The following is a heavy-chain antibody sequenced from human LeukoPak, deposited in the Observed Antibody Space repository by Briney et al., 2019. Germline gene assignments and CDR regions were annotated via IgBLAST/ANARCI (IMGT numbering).Heavy chain of an antibody. Sequence: PGGSLRLSCAASGFTFSSYSMNWVRQAPGKGLEWVSHISSSSRTIYYADSVKGRFTVSRDNAKDSVYLQMNSLRDEDTAVYYCAKTTVVTGYWYFDLWGRGTLVTVSS. V-gene: IGHV3-48*02. CDR3: AKTTVVTGYWYFDL. CDR2: ISSSSRTI. CDR1: GFTFSSYS. J-gene: IGHJ2*01. D-gene: IGHD4-23*01.